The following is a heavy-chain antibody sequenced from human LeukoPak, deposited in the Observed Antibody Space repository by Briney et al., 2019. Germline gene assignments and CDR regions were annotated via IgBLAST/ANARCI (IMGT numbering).Heavy chain of an antibody. Sequence: SETLSFTCAVYGGSFSGYYWSWIRQPPGKGLEWIGEINHSGSTNYNPSLKSRVTISVDTSKNQFSLKLSSVTAADTAVYYCARAYKILTGYYVLGAFDIWGQGTMVTVSS. V-gene: IGHV4-34*01. CDR3: ARAYKILTGYYVLGAFDI. CDR1: GGSFSGYY. J-gene: IGHJ3*02. CDR2: INHSGST. D-gene: IGHD3-9*01.